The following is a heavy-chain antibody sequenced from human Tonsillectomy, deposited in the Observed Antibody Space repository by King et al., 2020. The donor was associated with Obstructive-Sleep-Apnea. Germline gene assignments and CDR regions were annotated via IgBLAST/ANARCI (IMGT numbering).Heavy chain of an antibody. CDR2: ISYDGSNK. J-gene: IGHJ4*02. CDR3: ARDDDQLGGSGGEFEY. D-gene: IGHD3-10*01. V-gene: IGHV3-30-3*01. CDR1: GFTFRSYA. Sequence: VQLVESGGGVVPPGRSLRLSCTGSGFTFRSYAMHWVRQAPGKGLEWVAIISYDGSNKFYADSVKGRLTISRDNSKNTLYLQMNSLRPEDTAVYYCARDDDQLGGSGGEFEYWGQGTLVTVSS.